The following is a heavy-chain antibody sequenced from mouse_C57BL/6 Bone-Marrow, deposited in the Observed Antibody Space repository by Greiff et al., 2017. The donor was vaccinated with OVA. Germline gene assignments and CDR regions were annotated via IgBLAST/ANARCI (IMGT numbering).Heavy chain of an antibody. V-gene: IGHV5-12*01. D-gene: IGHD1-1*01. CDR3: ARQGHSLRDDAMDY. J-gene: IGHJ4*01. CDR2: ISNGGGST. CDR1: GFTFSDYY. Sequence: EVQLVEPGGGLVQPGGSLKLSCAASGFTFSDYYMYWVRQTPEKRLEWVAYISNGGGSTYYPDTLKGRFTITGDNAKSTLYLQMSSLTSEDTAMYYCARQGHSLRDDAMDYWGQGTSVTVST.